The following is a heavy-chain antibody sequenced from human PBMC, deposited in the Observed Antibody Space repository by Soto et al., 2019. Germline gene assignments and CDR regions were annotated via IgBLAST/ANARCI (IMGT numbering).Heavy chain of an antibody. V-gene: IGHV2-26*01. D-gene: IGHD2-8*02. J-gene: IGHJ5*02. CDR2: IDSSGEK. Sequence: QVTLKESGPVLVKPTEHLTLRCTVSGLSITDSEMGVSWIRQPPGQPLEWLAHIDSSGEKSYRTFLKSRLAISKDTSKSQIVLTMTNMDPADTTTCYGARRHLVVAVSPWFAPGGRGIPVAVSS. CDR3: ARRHLVVAVSPWFAP. CDR1: GLSITDSEMG.